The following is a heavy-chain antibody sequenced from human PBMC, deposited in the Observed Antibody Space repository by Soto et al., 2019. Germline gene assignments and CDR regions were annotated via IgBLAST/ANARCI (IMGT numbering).Heavy chain of an antibody. CDR3: ATGRYYYGSED. D-gene: IGHD3-10*01. CDR1: GDSVSSSGYY. CDR2: TFYDGTT. Sequence: SETLSLTCAVSGDSVSSSGYYWIWIRQPPEKGLEWIGYTFYDGTTIYNPSLKGRVTISSDKPTNQFSLSLTSVTAADTAIYYGATGRYYYGSEDWAQGILVNVSS. V-gene: IGHV4-61*08. J-gene: IGHJ4*02.